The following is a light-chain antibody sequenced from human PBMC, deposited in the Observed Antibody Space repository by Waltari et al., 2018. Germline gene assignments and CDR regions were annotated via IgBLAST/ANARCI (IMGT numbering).Light chain of an antibody. J-gene: IGKJ4*01. V-gene: IGKV1-9*01. CDR3: QELNTYPQSLT. CDR1: QGISSY. CDR2: AAS. Sequence: DIQLTQSPSFLSASIGDRVTITCRASQGISSYCAWYQQKPGKAPKLLIYAASTLQSGVPSRLSGSGSATEVTLTISSMQPEDFATYYCQELNTYPQSLTFGGGTKVEI.